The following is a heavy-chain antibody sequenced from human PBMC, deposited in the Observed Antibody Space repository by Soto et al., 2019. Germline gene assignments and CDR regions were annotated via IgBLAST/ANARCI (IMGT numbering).Heavy chain of an antibody. J-gene: IGHJ4*02. CDR1: GGSINNHY. Sequence: SETLSLTCTVSGGSINNHYWSWIRQPPGKGLEWIGYIYYTVRTNCNRSLKFRVTMSVDPAKTQSPRNLTSLPAGDPAIYYCAGATGYSECWARGTLVTVSS. CDR2: IYYTVRT. V-gene: IGHV4-59*11. D-gene: IGHD5-12*01. CDR3: AGATGYSEC.